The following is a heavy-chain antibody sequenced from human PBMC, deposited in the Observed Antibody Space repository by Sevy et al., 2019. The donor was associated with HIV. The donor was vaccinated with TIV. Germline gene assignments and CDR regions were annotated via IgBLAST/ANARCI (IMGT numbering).Heavy chain of an antibody. CDR3: ASHYYDSTGYYFPLDY. CDR2: ISYDGNNK. Sequence: GGSLRFSCTASGFTFSSYAMYWVRQAPGKGLEWVAVISYDGNNKDYADSVKGRFTISRDNSKNTLYLQMNSLRAEDTAVYYCASHYYDSTGYYFPLDYWGQGTLVTVSS. D-gene: IGHD3-22*01. CDR1: GFTFSSYA. J-gene: IGHJ4*02. V-gene: IGHV3-30*04.